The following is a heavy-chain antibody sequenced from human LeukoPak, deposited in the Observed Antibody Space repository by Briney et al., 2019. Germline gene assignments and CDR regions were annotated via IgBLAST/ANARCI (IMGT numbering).Heavy chain of an antibody. CDR3: AREERDYDILTAHYYYYMDV. J-gene: IGHJ6*03. V-gene: IGHV3-21*01. CDR2: ISSSSSYI. Sequence: GGSLRLSCAASGFTFSSYSMNWVRQAPGKGLEWVSSISSSSSYIYYADSVKGRFTISRDNAKNSLYLQMNSLRAEDTAVYYCAREERDYDILTAHYYYYMDVWGKGTTVTISS. CDR1: GFTFSSYS. D-gene: IGHD3-9*01.